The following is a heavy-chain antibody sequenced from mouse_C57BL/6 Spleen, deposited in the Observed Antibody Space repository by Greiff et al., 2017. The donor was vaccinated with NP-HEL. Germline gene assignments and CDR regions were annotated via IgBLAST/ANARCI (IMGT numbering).Heavy chain of an antibody. CDR2: IYPGDGDT. J-gene: IGHJ2*01. Sequence: VKLMESGAELVKPGASVKISCKASGYAFSSYWMNWVKQRPGKGLEWIGQIYPGDGDTNYNGKFKGKATLTADKSSSTAYMQLSSLTSEDSAVYFCARKRGYSNYFDYWGQGTTLTVSS. CDR3: ARKRGYSNYFDY. CDR1: GYAFSSYW. D-gene: IGHD2-5*01. V-gene: IGHV1-80*01.